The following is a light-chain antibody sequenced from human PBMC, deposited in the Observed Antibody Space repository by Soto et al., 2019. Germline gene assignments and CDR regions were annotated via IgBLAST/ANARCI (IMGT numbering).Light chain of an antibody. J-gene: IGKJ5*01. CDR2: ATS. CDR1: QSVSSN. Sequence: EVVMTQSPATLSVSPGERASLSCRASQSVSSNLAWYQQKPGQTPRLLIYATSTRATGIPDRFSGSGSGTDFTLTISSLEPEDFALYYCHQRSNWPPGVTFGQGTRLEIK. V-gene: IGKV3-11*01. CDR3: HQRSNWPPGVT.